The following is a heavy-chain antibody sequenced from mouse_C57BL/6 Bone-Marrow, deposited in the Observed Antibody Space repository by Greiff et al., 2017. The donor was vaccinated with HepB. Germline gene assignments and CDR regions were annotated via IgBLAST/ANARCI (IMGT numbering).Heavy chain of an antibody. Sequence: VQLQQSGAELVRPGTSVKMSCKASGYTFTNYWIGWAKQRPGHGLEWIGDIYPGGGYTNYNEKFKGKATLTADKSSSTAYMQFSSLKSEDSAIYYCARREGGYYLYYYAMDYWGQGTSVTVSS. CDR2: IYPGGGYT. CDR3: ARREGGYYLYYYAMDY. D-gene: IGHD1-1*01. J-gene: IGHJ4*01. V-gene: IGHV1-63*01. CDR1: GYTFTNYW.